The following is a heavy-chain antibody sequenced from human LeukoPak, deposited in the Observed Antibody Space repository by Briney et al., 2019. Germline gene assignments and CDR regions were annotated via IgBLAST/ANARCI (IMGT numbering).Heavy chain of an antibody. Sequence: PSQTLSLTCTVSGGSISSGGYYWSWIRQHPGKGLEWIGYIYYSGSTYYNPSLKSRVTISVDTSKNQFSLKLSSVTAADTAVYYCARGRGGPNYDSYYFDYWGQGTLVTVSS. CDR1: GGSISSGGYY. J-gene: IGHJ4*02. D-gene: IGHD3-22*01. CDR2: IYYSGST. V-gene: IGHV4-31*03. CDR3: ARGRGGPNYDSYYFDY.